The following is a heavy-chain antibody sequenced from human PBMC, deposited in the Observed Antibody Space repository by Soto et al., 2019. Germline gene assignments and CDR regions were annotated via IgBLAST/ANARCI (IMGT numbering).Heavy chain of an antibody. Sequence: QVHLQQWGAGLLKPSETLSLTCGVYGGSFGTSYWAWIRQSPEKGLEWIGEINHTGESNYNPSLKMRVTISLDMSENQFSLKLTPVAAADTAVYNCARVTRFPDAFDIWGQGTPVIVSS. J-gene: IGHJ3*02. CDR3: ARVTRFPDAFDI. CDR1: GGSFGTSY. V-gene: IGHV4-34*01. CDR2: INHTGES.